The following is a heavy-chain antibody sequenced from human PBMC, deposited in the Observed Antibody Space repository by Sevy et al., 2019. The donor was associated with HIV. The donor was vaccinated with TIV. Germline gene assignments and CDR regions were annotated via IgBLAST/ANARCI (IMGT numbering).Heavy chain of an antibody. CDR3: ARGGSRGDYYHGMDV. D-gene: IGHD1-26*01. CDR2: IYTSGRT. Sequence: SETLSLTCTVSGDSISSGNRWWSWIRQPAGKGLEWIGRIYTSGRTIYNPVLRSRVTMSVDTSTNQFFLKLNSVTAADTAVYYCARGGSRGDYYHGMDVWGQGTTVTVSS. V-gene: IGHV4-61*02. J-gene: IGHJ6*02. CDR1: GDSISSGNRW.